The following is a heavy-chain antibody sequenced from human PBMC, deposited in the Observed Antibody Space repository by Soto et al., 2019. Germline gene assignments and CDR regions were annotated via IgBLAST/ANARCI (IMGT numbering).Heavy chain of an antibody. CDR2: ISYDGNNK. CDR1: GFTFITYP. J-gene: IGHJ4*02. V-gene: IGHV3-30-3*01. D-gene: IGHD6-19*01. CDR3: AREYSGSGWYGTGDY. Sequence: VGSLRLSCAASGFTFITYPIHWVRQAPGKGLEWVAVISYDGNNKYYADSVKGRFTISRDISKNTIYLQMNSLRLEDTAVYYCAREYSGSGWYGTGDYWGPGTLVTVSS.